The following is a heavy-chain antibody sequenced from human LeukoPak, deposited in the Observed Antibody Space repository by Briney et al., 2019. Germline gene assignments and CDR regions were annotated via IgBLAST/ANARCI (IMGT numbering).Heavy chain of an antibody. Sequence: GGSLRLSCAASGFTFSSYWMHWVRQAPGKGLVWVSRINSDGSSTSYADSVKGRFTISRDNAKNTLYLQMNSLRAEDTAVYYCARGRNSYGPGDYWGQGTLVIVSS. CDR3: ARGRNSYGPGDY. CDR2: INSDGSST. CDR1: GFTFSSYW. J-gene: IGHJ4*02. D-gene: IGHD5-18*01. V-gene: IGHV3-74*01.